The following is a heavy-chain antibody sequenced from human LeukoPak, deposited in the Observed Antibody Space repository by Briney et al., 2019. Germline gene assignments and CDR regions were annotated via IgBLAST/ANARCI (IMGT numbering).Heavy chain of an antibody. CDR3: ARTTGYSSTWYVDN. CDR2: MDWDDAK. CDR1: GFSLSTSAMC. J-gene: IGHJ4*02. D-gene: IGHD6-13*01. Sequence: SGPTLVNPTQTLTLTCTFSGFSLSTSAMCVSWIRQPPGKALEWLARMDWDDAKYYSTSLETRLTISKDTSKNQVVLTMTNMDPVDTGTYYCARTTGYSSTWYVDNWGQGTLVTVSS. V-gene: IGHV2-70*11.